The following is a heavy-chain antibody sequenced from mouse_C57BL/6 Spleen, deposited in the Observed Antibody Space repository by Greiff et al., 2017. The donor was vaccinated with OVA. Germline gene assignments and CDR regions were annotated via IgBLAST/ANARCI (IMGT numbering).Heavy chain of an antibody. CDR1: GYAFSSYW. V-gene: IGHV1-80*01. D-gene: IGHD2-2*01. CDR3: ARSGYGYDGGFAY. Sequence: VQGVESGAELVKPGASVKISCKASGYAFSSYWMNWVKQRPGKGLEWIGQIYPGDGDTNYNGKFKGKATLTADKSSSTAYMQHSSLTSEDSAVYFCARSGYGYDGGFAYWGQGTLVTVSA. J-gene: IGHJ3*01. CDR2: IYPGDGDT.